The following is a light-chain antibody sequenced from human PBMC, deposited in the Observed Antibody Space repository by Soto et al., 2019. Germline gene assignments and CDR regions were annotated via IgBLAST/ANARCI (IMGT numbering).Light chain of an antibody. V-gene: IGKV1-5*01. CDR1: QSISGW. CDR2: DVS. Sequence: DIQMTQSPSTLAASVGDRVIITCRASQSISGWLAWYQQKPGKAPNLLIYDVSSLESGVPSRCSGSGSGTEFTLTISSLQPEDFATYYCQQYQSYSPLTFGGGTKVEI. CDR3: QQYQSYSPLT. J-gene: IGKJ4*01.